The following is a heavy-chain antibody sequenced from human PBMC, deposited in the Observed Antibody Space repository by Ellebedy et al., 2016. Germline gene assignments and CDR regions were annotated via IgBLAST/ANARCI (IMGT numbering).Heavy chain of an antibody. Sequence: GGSLRLXCAASGFTFSSYAMHWVRQAPGKGLEWVAVISYDGSNKYYADSVKGRFTISRDNSKNTLYLQMNSLRAEDTAVYYCARDFLYGVGATIDYWGQGTLVTVSS. V-gene: IGHV3-30-3*01. CDR1: GFTFSSYA. J-gene: IGHJ4*02. CDR2: ISYDGSNK. D-gene: IGHD1-26*01. CDR3: ARDFLYGVGATIDY.